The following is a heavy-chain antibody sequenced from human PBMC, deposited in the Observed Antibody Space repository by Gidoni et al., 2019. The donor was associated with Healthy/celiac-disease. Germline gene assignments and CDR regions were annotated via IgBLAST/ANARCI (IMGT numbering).Heavy chain of an antibody. D-gene: IGHD1-1*01. J-gene: IGHJ4*02. Sequence: QVQLQESGPGLVQPSQTLSLTCTVSARSIHTGRYYWSWIRQHPGQGLEWIGYIYYSGSTHYNPSIKSRVTITVDTSKNQFSLKLSSVTAADTAVDYCARGNGDNNLKSYYFDYWGQGTLVTVSS. CDR3: ARGNGDNNLKSYYFDY. CDR1: ARSIHTGRYY. CDR2: IYYSGST. V-gene: IGHV4-31*03.